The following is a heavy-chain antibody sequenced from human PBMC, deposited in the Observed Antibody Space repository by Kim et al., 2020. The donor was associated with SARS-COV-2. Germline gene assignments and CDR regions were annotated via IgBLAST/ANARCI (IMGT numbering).Heavy chain of an antibody. V-gene: IGHV3-33*06. D-gene: IGHD3-16*02. CDR2: IWYDGSNK. J-gene: IGHJ3*02. Sequence: GGSLRLSCAASGFTFSSYGMHWVRQAPGKGLEWVAVIWYDGSNKYYADSVKGRFTISRDNSKNTLYLQMNSLRAEDTAVYYCAKTTINYDYIWGSYRLGAFAIWGQGTMVPVSS. CDR1: GFTFSSYG. CDR3: AKTTINYDYIWGSYRLGAFAI.